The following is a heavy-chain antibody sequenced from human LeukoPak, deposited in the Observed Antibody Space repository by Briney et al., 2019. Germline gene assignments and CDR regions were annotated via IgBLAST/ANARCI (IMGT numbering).Heavy chain of an antibody. CDR1: GFTVISQY. V-gene: IGHV3-53*01. Sequence: PGWDPILSCSASGFTVISQYMSWVRPAPREGLEGVSIIYSGGSTYYKDSVEGPFTISRDKTKETLYLQRDNMRADDTAVYYCARDRLFISSSEDYWGQGILVTVSS. CDR2: IYSGGST. J-gene: IGHJ4*02. CDR3: ARDRLFISSSEDY. D-gene: IGHD3-9*01.